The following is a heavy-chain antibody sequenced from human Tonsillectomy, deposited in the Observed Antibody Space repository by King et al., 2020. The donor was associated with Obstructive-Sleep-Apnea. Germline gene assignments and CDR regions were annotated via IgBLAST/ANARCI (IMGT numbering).Heavy chain of an antibody. CDR3: ARASTPYYSSGWYAFDY. J-gene: IGHJ4*02. V-gene: IGHV1-2*04. D-gene: IGHD6-19*01. Sequence: QLVQSGAEVKKPGASVKVSCKASGYTFTGYYMHWVRQAPGQGLEWMGWINPNSGGTNYAQKFQGWVHMTRDTSITTAYMELSRLRSDDTAVYYCARASTPYYSSGWYAFDYWGQGTLVTVSS. CDR1: GYTFTGYY. CDR2: INPNSGGT.